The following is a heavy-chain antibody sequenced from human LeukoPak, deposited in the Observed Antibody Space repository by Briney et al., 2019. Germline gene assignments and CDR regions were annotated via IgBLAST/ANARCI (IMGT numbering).Heavy chain of an antibody. CDR3: ARGMVRGIIRNDGFDI. CDR1: GGSFSGYY. V-gene: IGHV4-34*01. CDR2: INHSGST. Sequence: PSETLSLTCAVYGGSFSGYYWSWIRQPPGKGLEWIGEINHSGSTNYNPSLKSRVTISVDTSKNQFSLKLSSVTAADTAMYYCARGMVRGIIRNDGFDIWGQGTMVTVSA. J-gene: IGHJ3*02. D-gene: IGHD3-10*01.